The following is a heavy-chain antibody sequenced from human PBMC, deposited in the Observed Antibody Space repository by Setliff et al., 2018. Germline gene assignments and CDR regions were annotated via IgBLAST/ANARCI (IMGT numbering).Heavy chain of an antibody. CDR2: TYYSGST. J-gene: IGHJ4*02. CDR3: ARAPRYFDPTGSYFDF. D-gene: IGHD3-22*01. CDR1: GASVSGNSYY. V-gene: IGHV4-39*07. Sequence: SETLSLTCTVSGASVSGNSYYWGWIRQPPGKGLEWIASTYYSGSTYYNPSLKSRVTISVDTSKNQSSLKLTSVTAADTAVYYCARAPRYFDPTGSYFDFWGQGTLVTVSS.